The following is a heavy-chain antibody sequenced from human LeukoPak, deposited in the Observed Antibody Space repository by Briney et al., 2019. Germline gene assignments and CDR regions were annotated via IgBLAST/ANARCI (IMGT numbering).Heavy chain of an antibody. CDR2: INVVNDNT. J-gene: IGHJ4*02. Sequence: ASVKVSCKTSGYDFTSYAMHWVRQAPGQRLEWMGWINVVNDNTKLSQKFQGRVTITSDTSASTAYMEMSGLRFDDTAVYYCARAPLTTYPWWGQGTLVTVSS. CDR1: GYDFTSYA. CDR3: ARAPLTTYPW. D-gene: IGHD2/OR15-2a*01. V-gene: IGHV1-3*01.